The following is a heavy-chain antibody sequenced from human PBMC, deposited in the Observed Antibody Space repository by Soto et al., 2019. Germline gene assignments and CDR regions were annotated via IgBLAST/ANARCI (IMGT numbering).Heavy chain of an antibody. CDR3: AKASGSSWPYYFDS. CDR2: MSGSGGST. CDR1: GFSFSSYV. D-gene: IGHD6-13*01. J-gene: IGHJ4*02. V-gene: IGHV3-23*01. Sequence: VGSLRLSCAASGFSFSSYVMAWVRQAPGKGLEWVSAMSGSGGSTYYPDSVKGRFTISRDNSENTLYLQMNSLRAEDTAVYYCAKASGSSWPYYFDSWGQGTLVTVSS.